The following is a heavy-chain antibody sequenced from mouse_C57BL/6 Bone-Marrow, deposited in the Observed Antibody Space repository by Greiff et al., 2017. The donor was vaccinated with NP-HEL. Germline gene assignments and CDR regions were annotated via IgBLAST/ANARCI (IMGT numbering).Heavy chain of an antibody. CDR3: AVHYCYGSSYVDY. D-gene: IGHD1-1*01. CDR1: GYTFTDYC. V-gene: IGHV1-76*01. Sequence: VQLQQPGAELVRPGASVKLSCKASGYTFTDYCIHWVKQRPGQGLEWIGRIYPGSGNTYYNEKFKGKATLTADKSSSTAYMQLSSLTSEDSAVYFCAVHYCYGSSYVDYWGQGTLVTVSA. J-gene: IGHJ3*01. CDR2: IYPGSGNT.